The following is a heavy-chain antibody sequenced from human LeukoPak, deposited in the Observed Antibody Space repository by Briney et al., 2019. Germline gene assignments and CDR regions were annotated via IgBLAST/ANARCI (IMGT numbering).Heavy chain of an antibody. CDR2: ISGSGVNT. D-gene: IGHD3-22*01. V-gene: IGHV3-23*01. Sequence: PGGSLRLSCAASGFTVSSNYMSWVRQAPGKGLEWVSGISGSGVNTYYADSVKGRFTISRDNSKNTMYLQMNSLRAEDTAVYYCAKDFHFDSSGHCLDYWGQGTLVTVSS. CDR3: AKDFHFDSSGHCLDY. CDR1: GFTVSSNY. J-gene: IGHJ4*02.